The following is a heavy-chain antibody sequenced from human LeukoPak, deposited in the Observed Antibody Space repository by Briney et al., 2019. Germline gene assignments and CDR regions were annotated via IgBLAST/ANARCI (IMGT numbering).Heavy chain of an antibody. CDR2: IYHSGST. CDR3: ARENDTSGFSASGFDS. CDR1: GYSISSGYY. D-gene: IGHD3-22*01. J-gene: IGHJ4*02. Sequence: SETLSLTCTVSGYSISSGYYWGWIRQPPGKGLEWIGSIYHSGSTYYNPSLKSRVTISVDTSKNQFSLELSSVTAADTAVYYCARENDTSGFSASGFDSWGQGTLVTVSS. V-gene: IGHV4-38-2*02.